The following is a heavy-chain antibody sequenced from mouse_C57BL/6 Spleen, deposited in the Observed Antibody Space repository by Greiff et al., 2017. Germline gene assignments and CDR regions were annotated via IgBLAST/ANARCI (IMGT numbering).Heavy chain of an antibody. J-gene: IGHJ2*01. CDR3: TSYSNYGGVFDY. CDR1: GYTFTSYW. D-gene: IGHD2-5*01. Sequence: EVKVEESGTVLARPGASVKMSCKTSGYTFTSYWMHWVKQRPGQGLEWIGAIYPGNSDTSYNQKFKGKAKLTAVTSASTAYMELSSLTNEDSAVYYCTSYSNYGGVFDYWGQGTTLTVSS. CDR2: IYPGNSDT. V-gene: IGHV1-5*01.